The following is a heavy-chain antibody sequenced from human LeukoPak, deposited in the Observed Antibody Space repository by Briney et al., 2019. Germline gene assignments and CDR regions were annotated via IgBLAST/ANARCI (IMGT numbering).Heavy chain of an antibody. V-gene: IGHV4-34*01. CDR2: INHSGST. CDR1: GGSFSGYY. Sequence: PSETLSLTCAVYGGSFSGYYWSWIRQPPGKGLEWIGEINHSGSTNYNPSLKSRVTISVDTFKNQFSLKLSSVTAADTAVYYCARGTSIAVAGDLDYWGQGTLVTVSS. CDR3: ARGTSIAVAGDLDY. J-gene: IGHJ4*02. D-gene: IGHD6-19*01.